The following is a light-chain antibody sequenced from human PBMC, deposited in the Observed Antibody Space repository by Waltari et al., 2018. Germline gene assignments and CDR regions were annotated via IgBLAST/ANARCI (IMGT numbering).Light chain of an antibody. V-gene: IGKV3-20*01. CDR3: EQYVTLPGT. CDR1: PGLGWF. CDR2: HAS. Sequence: SCRASPGLGWFFAWYQQRAGQAPRLFIYHASSRATGIPDRFSGSESGADLSLTIRRLGPADFAVYDCEQYVTLPGTFGQGTKLEIK. J-gene: IGKJ1*01.